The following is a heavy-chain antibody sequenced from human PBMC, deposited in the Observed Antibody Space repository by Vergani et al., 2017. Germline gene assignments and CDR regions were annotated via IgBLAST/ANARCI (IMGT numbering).Heavy chain of an antibody. CDR1: GFTLSSHA. CDR2: IWYDGSKE. J-gene: IGHJ4*02. V-gene: IGHV3-33*06. Sequence: VQLEESGGGVVQPGRSLRLSCAGSGFTLSSHAMHWVRQAPGKGLEWVAFIWYDGSKEYYADSVKGRFTISRDNSKNTLFLQLKTLRAEDTGVYYCAKDYNIMGALHYWGQGTLVAVSS. D-gene: IGHD5-12*01. CDR3: AKDYNIMGALHY.